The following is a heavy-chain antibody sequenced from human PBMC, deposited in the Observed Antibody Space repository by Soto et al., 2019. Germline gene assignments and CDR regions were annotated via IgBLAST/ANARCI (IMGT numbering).Heavy chain of an antibody. D-gene: IGHD1-26*01. CDR2: ISAHNGNT. CDR1: GYTFTSYG. V-gene: IGHV1-18*01. CDR3: ARSWYSTTRYFDF. Sequence: QVQLVQSGPEVKRPGASVKVSCKPSGYTFTSYGITWVRQAPGQGLEWMGGISAHNGNTNYAQKVQGRVTMTTDTTTSNAYLELTRLRSDDTAVYYCARSWYSTTRYFDFWGRGTLVTVSS. J-gene: IGHJ2*01.